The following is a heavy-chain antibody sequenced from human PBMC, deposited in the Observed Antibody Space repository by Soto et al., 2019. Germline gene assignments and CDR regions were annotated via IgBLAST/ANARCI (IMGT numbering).Heavy chain of an antibody. CDR2: ISYDGSNK. D-gene: IGHD1-7*01. CDR3: AKEPQQGTTLDY. V-gene: IGHV3-30*18. Sequence: PGGSLRLSCAASGFTFSSYGMHWVRQAPGKGLEWVAVISYDGSNKYYADSVKGRFTISRDNSKNTLYLQMNSLRAEDTAVYYCAKEPQQGTTLDYWGQGTLVTVSS. J-gene: IGHJ4*02. CDR1: GFTFSSYG.